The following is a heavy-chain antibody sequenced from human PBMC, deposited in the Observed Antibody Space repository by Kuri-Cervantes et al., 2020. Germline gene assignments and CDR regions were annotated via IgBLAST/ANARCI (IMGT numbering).Heavy chain of an antibody. V-gene: IGHV4-30-4*08. J-gene: IGHJ5*02. D-gene: IGHD3-22*01. CDR1: GGSISSGSYY. Sequence: SETLSLTCTVSGGSISSGSYYWSWIRQPAGKGLEWIGYIYYSGSTYYNPSLKSRVTISVDTSKNQFSLKLSSVTAADTAVYYCARSDSSGYFHTYNWFDPWGQGTLVTVSS. CDR3: ARSDSSGYFHTYNWFDP. CDR2: IYYSGST.